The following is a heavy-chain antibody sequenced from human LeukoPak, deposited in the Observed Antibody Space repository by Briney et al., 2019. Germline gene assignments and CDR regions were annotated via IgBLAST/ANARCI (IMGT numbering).Heavy chain of an antibody. CDR3: ARGTTSYYYYGMDV. CDR1: GGSISSYY. CDR2: IYYSGST. V-gene: IGHV4-59*01. D-gene: IGHD4-17*01. Sequence: SETLSLTCTVSGGSISSYYWSWIRQPPGKGLVWIGYIYYSGSTNYNPSLKSRVTISVDTSKNQFSLKLSSVTAADTAVYYCARGTTSYYYYGMDVWGQGTLVTVSS. J-gene: IGHJ6*02.